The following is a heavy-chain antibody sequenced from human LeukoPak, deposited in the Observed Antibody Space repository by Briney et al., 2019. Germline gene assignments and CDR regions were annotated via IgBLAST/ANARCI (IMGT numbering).Heavy chain of an antibody. V-gene: IGHV3-7*01. Sequence: PGGSLRLSCAVSGFTFSNYWMSWVRQAPGKGLEWVANIKEDGSEKNYVDSVKGRFTISRDNAKSSLYLQMNSLRAEDTAVYYCARVYSSSSGRALDYWGQGTLVTVSS. J-gene: IGHJ4*02. CDR3: ARVYSSSSGRALDY. CDR1: GFTFSNYW. CDR2: IKEDGSEK. D-gene: IGHD6-6*01.